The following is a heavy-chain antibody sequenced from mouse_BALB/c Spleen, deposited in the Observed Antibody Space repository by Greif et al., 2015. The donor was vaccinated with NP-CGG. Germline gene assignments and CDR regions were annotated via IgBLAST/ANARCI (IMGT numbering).Heavy chain of an antibody. D-gene: IGHD1-1*01. V-gene: IGHV5-9*02. Sequence: DVKLVESGGGLVKPGGSLKLSCAASGFAFSSYDVSWVRQTPEKRLEWVATISSGGSYTYYPDSVKGRFTISRDNARNTLYLQMSSLRSEDTALYYCARPPPTTVYAMDYWGQGTSVTVSS. CDR1: GFAFSSYD. J-gene: IGHJ4*01. CDR2: ISSGGSYT. CDR3: ARPPPTTVYAMDY.